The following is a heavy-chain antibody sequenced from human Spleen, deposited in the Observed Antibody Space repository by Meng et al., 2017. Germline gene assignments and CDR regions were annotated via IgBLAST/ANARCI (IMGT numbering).Heavy chain of an antibody. V-gene: IGHV4/OR15-8*02. D-gene: IGHD6-19*01. CDR1: GGSISSIDG. CDR3: ASWIYSCGWQ. CDR2: IYHGGDT. Sequence: VQLPVSGQALVHSAGPLPLTCVVAGGSISSIDGWSWVRQPPGKGLEGSGEIYHGGDTNYNPSLKSRVTIAIDRSKNQFSLKLSSVTAADTAVYYCASWIYSCGWQWGQGTLVTVSS. J-gene: IGHJ4*02.